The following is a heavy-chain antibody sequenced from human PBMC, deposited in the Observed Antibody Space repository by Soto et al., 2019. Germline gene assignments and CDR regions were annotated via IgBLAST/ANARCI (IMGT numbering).Heavy chain of an antibody. CDR3: AASIFYYGMDV. CDR1: GYTFTNYW. V-gene: IGHV5-51*01. Sequence: SGESLKISCKGSGYTFTNYWIGWVRQMPGKGLEWMGIIYPGDSDTKYNPSFQGQVNISADKSITTTYLQWSSLKASDTAIYYCAASIFYYGMDVWGQGTTVTVSS. J-gene: IGHJ6*02. CDR2: IYPGDSDT.